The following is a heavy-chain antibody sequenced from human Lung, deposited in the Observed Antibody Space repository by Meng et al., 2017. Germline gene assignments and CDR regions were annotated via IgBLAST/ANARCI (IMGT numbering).Heavy chain of an antibody. D-gene: IGHD3-3*01. Sequence: VQLLESGGGLVQPGGSLRLSCAASGFTFSSFSMHWVRQAPGKGLEWVAGVSSYGGNEYYADSVKGRFTISRDRSKNTLYLQMNNLRTEDTAVYYCVRDRGRLRFLEWLFDYWGQGALVTVSS. V-gene: IGHV3-30*04. CDR3: VRDRGRLRFLEWLFDY. CDR1: GFTFSSFS. CDR2: VSSYGGNE. J-gene: IGHJ4*02.